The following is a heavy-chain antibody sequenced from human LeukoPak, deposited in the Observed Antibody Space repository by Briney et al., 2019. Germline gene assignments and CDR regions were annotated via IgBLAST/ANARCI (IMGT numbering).Heavy chain of an antibody. D-gene: IGHD2-15*01. CDR1: GFTFDDYA. V-gene: IGHV3-9*01. J-gene: IGHJ4*02. CDR2: ISWNSGSI. CDR3: ARDLRGGEAY. Sequence: PGRSLRLSCAASGFTFDDYAMHWVRQAPGKGLEWVSGISWNSGSIGYADSVKGRFTISRDNAKNSLYLQMNSLRAEDTALYYCARDLRGGEAYWGQGTLVTVSS.